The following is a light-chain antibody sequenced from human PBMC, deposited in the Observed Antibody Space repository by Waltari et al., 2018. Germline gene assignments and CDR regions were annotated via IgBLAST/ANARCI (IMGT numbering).Light chain of an antibody. CDR1: QSVSSN. Sequence: EIVMTQSPVMLSVSPRERVTLSCRASQSVSSNLAWYQQRPGQAPRLLIYATSTRATGVPARFSGSGSGTEFSLTISSLQSEDLAVYYCQQYNIGATFGPGTKVDIK. V-gene: IGKV3-15*01. CDR3: QQYNIGAT. CDR2: ATS. J-gene: IGKJ3*01.